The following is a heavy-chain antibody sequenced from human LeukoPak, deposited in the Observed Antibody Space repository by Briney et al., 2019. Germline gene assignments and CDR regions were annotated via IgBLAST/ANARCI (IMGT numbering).Heavy chain of an antibody. J-gene: IGHJ4*02. CDR3: AKSYSYGYDY. CDR1: GFTFSTYG. Sequence: GGSLRLSCVASGFTFSTYGMHWVRQAPGRGLDWVAFIWYDGTNKYYADSVKGRFIFSRDNSKNTLYLQMNSLRLEDTAVYYCAKSYSYGYDYWGQGTLVTVSS. D-gene: IGHD5-18*01. V-gene: IGHV3-30*02. CDR2: IWYDGTNK.